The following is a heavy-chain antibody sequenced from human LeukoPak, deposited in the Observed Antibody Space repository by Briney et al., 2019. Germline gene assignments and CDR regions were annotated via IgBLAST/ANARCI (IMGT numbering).Heavy chain of an antibody. J-gene: IGHJ3*02. D-gene: IGHD4-17*01. V-gene: IGHV3-21*01. Sequence: GGSLRLSCAASGFTFSNYWMSWVRQAPGKGLEWVSSISSGGTYKYYADSVKGRFTISRDNAQNSLYLQMNSLRAEDSSVYYCARPTTVTTISADAFDIWGQGTMVTVSS. CDR1: GFTFSNYW. CDR3: ARPTTVTTISADAFDI. CDR2: ISSGGTYK.